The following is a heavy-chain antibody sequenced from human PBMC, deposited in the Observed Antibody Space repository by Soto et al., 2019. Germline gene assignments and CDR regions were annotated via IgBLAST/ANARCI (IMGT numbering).Heavy chain of an antibody. CDR1: GYSISSGFY. D-gene: IGHD5-12*01. Sequence: SETLSLTCAVSGYSISSGFYWGWIRQPPGKGLEWIGIMFHSGFTYYNPSLQSRVTISVDTSKNQVSLKLTSVTVADTAVYFCANQRSREGYNFIEYWGQG. V-gene: IGHV4-38-2*01. J-gene: IGHJ4*02. CDR3: ANQRSREGYNFIEY. CDR2: MFHSGFT.